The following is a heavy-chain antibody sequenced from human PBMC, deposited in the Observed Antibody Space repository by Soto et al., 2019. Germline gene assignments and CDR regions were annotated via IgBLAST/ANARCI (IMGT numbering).Heavy chain of an antibody. CDR2: VSGDGSST. J-gene: IGHJ1*01. V-gene: IGHV3-74*01. CDR3: STLVVPGDPLTY. Sequence: GGSLRLSCAASGFTFSSSWMHWVRQAPGKGLVWVSRVSGDGSSTNYADSVKGRFTISRDNAKNTLYLQMSSLTVEDTAVYYCSTLVVPGDPLTYWGLGTLVTVSS. CDR1: GFTFSSSW. D-gene: IGHD2-2*01.